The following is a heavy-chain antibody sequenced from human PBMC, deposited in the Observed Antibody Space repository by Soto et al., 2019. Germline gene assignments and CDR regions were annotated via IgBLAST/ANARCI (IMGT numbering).Heavy chain of an antibody. V-gene: IGHV4-31*03. Sequence: QVQLQESGPGLVKPSQTLSLTCTVSGGSISSGGYFWSWVRQHPGKGLEWIEFINYSGITNYNPSLKSRVRLSVDTSKNQFSLKLNSVTAADTAVYYCANYCSGGSCYPDAFDFWGQGTMVTVSS. J-gene: IGHJ3*01. CDR3: ANYCSGGSCYPDAFDF. D-gene: IGHD2-15*01. CDR1: GGSISSGGYF. CDR2: INYSGIT.